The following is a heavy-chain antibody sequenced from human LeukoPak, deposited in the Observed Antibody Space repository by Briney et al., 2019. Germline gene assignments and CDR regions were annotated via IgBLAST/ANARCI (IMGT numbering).Heavy chain of an antibody. CDR1: GDSVSSGTAA. Sequence: SQTLSLTCAISGDSVSSGTAAWNWIRQSPPRGLEWLGRTYYRSKWYNNYALSVKSRITINPDTSKNQFSLQLNSVTPEDTSVYYCARDLEGGFDYWGQGTLVTVSS. V-gene: IGHV6-1*01. J-gene: IGHJ4*02. CDR2: TYYRSKWYN. D-gene: IGHD1-1*01. CDR3: ARDLEGGFDY.